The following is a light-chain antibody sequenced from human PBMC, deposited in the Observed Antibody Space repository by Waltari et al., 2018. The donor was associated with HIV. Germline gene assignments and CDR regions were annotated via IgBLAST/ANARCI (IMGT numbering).Light chain of an antibody. CDR2: DNN. J-gene: IGLJ3*02. V-gene: IGLV1-51*01. Sequence: PPSVSAAPGQTVTISCSGSSSNIGNNYVSWYQQVTGAAPKLVLYDNNERPSGIRDRFSGSKSGTSATLDITGLQPGDEADYYCGTWDSGKNVWVFGGGTKLTVL. CDR3: GTWDSGKNVWV. CDR1: SSNIGNNY.